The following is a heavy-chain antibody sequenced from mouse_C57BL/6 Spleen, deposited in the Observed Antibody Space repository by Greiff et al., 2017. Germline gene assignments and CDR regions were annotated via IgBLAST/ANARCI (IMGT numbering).Heavy chain of an antibody. V-gene: IGHV5-16*01. Sequence: EVNVVESEGGLVQPGSSMKLSCTAPGFTFSDYYMAWVRQVPEKGLEWVANINYDGSSTYYLDSLKSRFIISRDNAKNILYLQMSSLKSEDTATYYCARGIYYGNLDYAMDYWGQGTSVTVSS. CDR2: INYDGSST. J-gene: IGHJ4*01. D-gene: IGHD2-1*01. CDR3: ARGIYYGNLDYAMDY. CDR1: GFTFSDYY.